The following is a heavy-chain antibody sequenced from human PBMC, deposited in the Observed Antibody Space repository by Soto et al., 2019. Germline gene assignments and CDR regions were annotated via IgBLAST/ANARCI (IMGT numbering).Heavy chain of an antibody. J-gene: IGHJ4*02. D-gene: IGHD3-10*01. V-gene: IGHV3-53*01. CDR3: ANPPGGGGY. Sequence: EVQLVESGGGLIQPGGSLRLSCAVSGFTVSNNYMSWVRQAPGKGLEGVSVIYSGGYTAYGDSVKGRFTISRDNSKNTHYLQMNTREAEPPGVIYGANPPGGGGYWGQGTLVTVSS. CDR1: GFTVSNNY. CDR2: IYSGGYT.